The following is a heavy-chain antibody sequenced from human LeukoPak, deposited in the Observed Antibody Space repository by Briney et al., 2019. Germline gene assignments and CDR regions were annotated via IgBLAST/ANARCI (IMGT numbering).Heavy chain of an antibody. J-gene: IGHJ4*02. CDR2: INHSGST. CDR3: ARGRRNFDY. V-gene: IGHV4-34*01. Sequence: PSETRSLTCAVYGGSFSGYYWSWIRQPPGKGLEWIGEINHSGSTNYNPSLKSRVTISVDTSKNQFSLKLSSVTAADTAVYYCARGRRNFDYWGQGALVTVSS. CDR1: GGSFSGYY.